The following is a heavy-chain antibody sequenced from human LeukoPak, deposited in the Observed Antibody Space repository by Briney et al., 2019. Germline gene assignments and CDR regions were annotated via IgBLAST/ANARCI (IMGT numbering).Heavy chain of an antibody. CDR3: ARDPYSGSYWFDP. CDR1: GGSFCGYY. D-gene: IGHD1-26*01. V-gene: IGHV4-34*01. Sequence: PSETLSITCAVYGGSFCGYYWSWIRQPPGKGLEWIGEINYSGSTNYNPSHKSRVTISVDTSKNQFSLKLSSVTAADTAVYYCARDPYSGSYWFDPWGQGTLVTVSS. CDR2: INYSGST. J-gene: IGHJ5*02.